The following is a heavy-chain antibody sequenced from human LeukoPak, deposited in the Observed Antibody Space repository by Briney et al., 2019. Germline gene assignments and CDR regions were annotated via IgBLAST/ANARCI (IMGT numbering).Heavy chain of an antibody. J-gene: IGHJ4*02. V-gene: IGHV3-23*01. CDR1: GFTFSKYD. Sequence: GGSLRLSCAASGFTFSKYDMGWVRQGPGKGPEWVSGINNSGGRTYYADSVKGRFTISRDNSKNTLYLQMRSLRAEDTAVFYCARDHYSNLYFFDYWGQGTLVTVSS. CDR3: ARDHYSNLYFFDY. CDR2: INNSGGRT. D-gene: IGHD4-11*01.